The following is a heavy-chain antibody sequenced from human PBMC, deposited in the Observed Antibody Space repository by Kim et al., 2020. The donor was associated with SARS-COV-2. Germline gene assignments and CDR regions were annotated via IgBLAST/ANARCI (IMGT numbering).Heavy chain of an antibody. CDR2: IFSGGST. CDR3: ARDALLIY. CDR1: GFSVSSNY. V-gene: IGHV3-53*01. D-gene: IGHD1-26*01. J-gene: IGHJ4*02. Sequence: GGSLRLSCAASGFSVSSNYLTWVRQAPGKGLELVSVIFSGGSTPYADSVMGRFTISRDNSKNTLYFHMNSLRVEDTAVYFCARDALLIYWGQGTLVTVSS.